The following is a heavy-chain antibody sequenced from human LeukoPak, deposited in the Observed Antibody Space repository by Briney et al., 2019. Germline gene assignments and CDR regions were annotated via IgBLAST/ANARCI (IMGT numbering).Heavy chain of an antibody. CDR3: ARDGGYYYDSSGYNFDY. V-gene: IGHV3-21*01. J-gene: IGHJ4*02. CDR2: ISSSSSYI. CDR1: GFTFSSYS. Sequence: GGSLRLSCAASGFTFSSYSMNWVRQAPGKGLEWVSSISSSSSYIYYADSVKGRFTISRDNAKNSLYPQMNSLRAEDTAVYYCARDGGYYYDSSGYNFDYWGQGTLVTVSS. D-gene: IGHD3-22*01.